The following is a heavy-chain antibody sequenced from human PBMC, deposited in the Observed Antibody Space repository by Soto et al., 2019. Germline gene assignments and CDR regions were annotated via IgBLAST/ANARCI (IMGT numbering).Heavy chain of an antibody. V-gene: IGHV4-59*08. D-gene: IGHD3-22*01. J-gene: IGHJ5*02. Sequence: QVQLQESGPGLVKPSETLSLTCTVSGGSLSPNYWTWIRQPPGKGLEWIAYIYYSGTATYNPSLNSRAAISLDMSTNHISLTLSSVTAADTAVYYCARLGAYYQSLDPWGQGTLVTVSS. CDR3: ARLGAYYQSLDP. CDR1: GGSLSPNY. CDR2: IYYSGTA.